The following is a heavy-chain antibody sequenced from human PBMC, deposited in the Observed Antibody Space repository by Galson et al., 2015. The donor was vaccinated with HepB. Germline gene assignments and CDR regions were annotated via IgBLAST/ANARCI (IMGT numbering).Heavy chain of an antibody. V-gene: IGHV3-30-3*01. J-gene: IGHJ3*02. CDR3: ARDLGSHDAFDI. Sequence: SLRLSCAASGFTFSNYAMHWVRQAPGKGLEWVALIPYDGSNKYYADSVKGRFTISRDNSKNTLYLQMNSLRTEDTALYYCARDLGSHDAFDIWGQGTMVTVSS. CDR2: IPYDGSNK. CDR1: GFTFSNYA. D-gene: IGHD6-13*01.